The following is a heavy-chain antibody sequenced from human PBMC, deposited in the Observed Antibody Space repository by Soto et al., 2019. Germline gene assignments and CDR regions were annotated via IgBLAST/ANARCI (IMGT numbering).Heavy chain of an antibody. Sequence: VGALRLSFAASGFTFSSYSLNWVRQAPLKGLEWVSSISSSSSYIYYADSVKVRFTISRDNAENSLYLQMNSLRVEDTGVYYCASARHIGPWGQGTLVTVSS. J-gene: IGHJ5*02. D-gene: IGHD2-21*01. CDR2: ISSSSSYI. CDR1: GFTFSSYS. V-gene: IGHV3-21*01. CDR3: ASARHIGP.